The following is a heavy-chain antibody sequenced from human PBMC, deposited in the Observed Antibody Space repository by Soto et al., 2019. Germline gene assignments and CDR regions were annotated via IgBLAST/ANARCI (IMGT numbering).Heavy chain of an antibody. CDR2: ISHSGST. D-gene: IGHD2-2*02. CDR3: ARGYCSGSSCYRRFDP. Sequence: QVQLQQWGAGLLKPSETLSLTCAVYGGSFNGYYWSWIRQSPGKGREWIGEISHSGSTDYNPSLKSRITISVDTSKNQFSLKLSSVTAADTAVYYCARGYCSGSSCYRRFDPWGQGTLVTVSS. V-gene: IGHV4-34*01. J-gene: IGHJ5*02. CDR1: GGSFNGYY.